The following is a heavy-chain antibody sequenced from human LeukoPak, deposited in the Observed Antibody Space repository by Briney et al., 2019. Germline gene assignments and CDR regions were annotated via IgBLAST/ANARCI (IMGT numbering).Heavy chain of an antibody. J-gene: IGHJ4*02. CDR3: ASGFEAVAGTFDY. CDR2: ITPIFGTA. D-gene: IGHD6-19*01. Sequence: ASVKVSCKASGGTFSSYAISWVRQAPGQGLEWMGGITPIFGTANYAQKFQGRVTITADESTSTAYMELSSLRSEDTAVYYCASGFEAVAGTFDYWGQGTLVTVSS. V-gene: IGHV1-69*13. CDR1: GGTFSSYA.